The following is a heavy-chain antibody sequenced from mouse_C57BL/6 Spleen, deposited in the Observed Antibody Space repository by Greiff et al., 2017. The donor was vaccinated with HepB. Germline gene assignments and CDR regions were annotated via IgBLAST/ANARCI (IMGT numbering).Heavy chain of an antibody. J-gene: IGHJ1*03. CDR1: GYTFTSYW. CDR2: IHPNSGST. D-gene: IGHD1-1*01. CDR3: AYYGSSGYFDV. V-gene: IGHV1-64*01. Sequence: QVQLQQSGAELVKPGASVKLSCKASGYTFTSYWMHWVKQRPGQGLEWIGMIHPNSGSTNYNEKFKSKATLTVDKSSSTAYMQLSSLTSEDSAVYYCAYYGSSGYFDVWGTGTTVTVSS.